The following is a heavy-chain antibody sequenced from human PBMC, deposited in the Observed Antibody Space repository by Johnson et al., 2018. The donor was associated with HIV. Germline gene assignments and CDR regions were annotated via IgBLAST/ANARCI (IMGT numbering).Heavy chain of an antibody. CDR2: IYSGGST. J-gene: IGHJ3*02. D-gene: IGHD6-19*01. CDR1: GFTVSSNY. Sequence: VQLVESGGGLVQPGGSLRLSCAASGFTVSSNYMSWVRQAPGKGLEWVSVIYSGGSTYYADSVKGRFTISRDNSKNTLYLQMNSLKAEDTAVYYCVSSGCQRCAFDIWGQGTMVTVSS. CDR3: VSSGCQRCAFDI. V-gene: IGHV3-66*01.